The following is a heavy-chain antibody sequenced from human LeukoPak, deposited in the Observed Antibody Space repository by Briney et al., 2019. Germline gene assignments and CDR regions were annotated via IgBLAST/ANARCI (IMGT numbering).Heavy chain of an antibody. CDR2: INPSGGST. D-gene: IGHD2-15*01. Sequence: ASVKVSCKASGGTFSSYAISWVRQAPGQGLEWMGIINPSGGSTSYAQKFQGRVTMTRDMSTSTAYMELRSLRSDDTAVYYCARVRHSSFNWFDPWGQGTLVTVSS. CDR1: GGTFSSYA. J-gene: IGHJ5*02. V-gene: IGHV1-46*01. CDR3: ARVRHSSFNWFDP.